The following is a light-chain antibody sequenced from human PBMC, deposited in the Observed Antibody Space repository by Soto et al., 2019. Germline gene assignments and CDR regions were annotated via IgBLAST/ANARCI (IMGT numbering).Light chain of an antibody. Sequence: QSVLTQPASVSGSPGQSITISCTGTSSDVGGYNYVSWYQQHPGKAPKLMIYDVSNRPSGVSNRFSGSKSGNTASLTIAGLQAEYEADYYCSSYTSSSTRGFGGGTKLTVL. CDR1: SSDVGGYNY. CDR2: DVS. V-gene: IGLV2-14*01. J-gene: IGLJ2*01. CDR3: SSYTSSSTRG.